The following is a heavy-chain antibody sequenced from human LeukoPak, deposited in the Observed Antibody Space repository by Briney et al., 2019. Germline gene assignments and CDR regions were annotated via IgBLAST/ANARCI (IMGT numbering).Heavy chain of an antibody. CDR3: ARDPYGKAAAEGGDYFDY. CDR1: GFTFSDYY. Sequence: GGSLRLSCAVSGFTFSDYYMNWIRQTPGKGLEWVSYISSSSSTIYYADSVKGRFTISRDNAKNSLYLQMNSLRAEDTAVYYCARDPYGKAAAEGGDYFDYWGQGTLVTVSS. V-gene: IGHV3-11*04. D-gene: IGHD6-13*01. CDR2: ISSSSSTI. J-gene: IGHJ4*02.